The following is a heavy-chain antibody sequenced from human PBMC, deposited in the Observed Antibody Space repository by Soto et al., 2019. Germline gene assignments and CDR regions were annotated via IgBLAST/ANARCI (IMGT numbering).Heavy chain of an antibody. J-gene: IGHJ4*02. CDR2: IYYSGTT. D-gene: IGHD1-26*01. CDR3: ARREIQGPIDY. CDR1: GYSISSSNW. V-gene: IGHV4-28*01. Sequence: QVQLQESGPGLVKPSDTLSLTCAVSGYSISSSNWWGWIRQPPGKGLEWIGYIYYSGTTSHNPSLKSGVTMSVDTSKNQFSLKLTSVTAVDTAVYYCARREIQGPIDYWGQGTLVTVSS.